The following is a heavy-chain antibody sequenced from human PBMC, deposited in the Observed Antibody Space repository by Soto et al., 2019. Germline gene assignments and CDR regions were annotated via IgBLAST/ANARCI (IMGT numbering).Heavy chain of an antibody. CDR3: AKRRGAGGHFDY. CDR2: VSIGGST. Sequence: GGSLRLSCAASGFTFSSYAMGWVRQGPGKGLEWVAVVSIGGSTHYADSVRGRFTISRDNSKNTLSLQMNSLTAEDTAVYFCAKRRGAGGHFDYWGQGAPLTVSS. D-gene: IGHD2-15*01. CDR1: GFTFSSYA. V-gene: IGHV3-23*01. J-gene: IGHJ4*02.